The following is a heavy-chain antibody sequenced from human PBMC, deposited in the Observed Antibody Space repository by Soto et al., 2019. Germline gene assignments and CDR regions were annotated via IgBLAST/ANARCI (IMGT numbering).Heavy chain of an antibody. CDR1: GGTFSRHA. CDR2: IIPLFGTT. J-gene: IGHJ5*02. CDR3: VSGAIHGRSCHFWFEP. V-gene: IGHV1-69*01. D-gene: IGHD2-15*01. Sequence: QVQLVQSGSEVKMPGSSVKVSCKTSGGTFSRHAINWVRQAPGQGLEWMGGIIPLFGTTNYAQKFKGRVTFSADETTSTANMDMSGLTSEDAAVDYCVSGAIHGRSCHFWFEPWGHGTLVTVSS.